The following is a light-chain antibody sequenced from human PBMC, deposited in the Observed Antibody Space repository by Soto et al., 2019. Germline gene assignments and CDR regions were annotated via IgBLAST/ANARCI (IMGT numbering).Light chain of an antibody. CDR1: SSDVGGYHF. CDR3: NSYTSSSTVI. Sequence: QSVLTQPASVSGSPGQSITISCIGTSSDVGGYHFVSWYQQHPGKVPKLMIYDVSNRPSGVSNRFSGSKSGNTASLTISGLQAEDEADYYCNSYTSSSTVIFGGGTKVTVL. CDR2: DVS. J-gene: IGLJ2*01. V-gene: IGLV2-14*01.